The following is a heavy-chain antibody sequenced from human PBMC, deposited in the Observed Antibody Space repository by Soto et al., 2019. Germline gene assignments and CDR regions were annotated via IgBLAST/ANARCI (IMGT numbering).Heavy chain of an antibody. CDR3: ARDASYYSLWSGYYPSRNGMDV. J-gene: IGHJ6*02. CDR2: IWYDGSKK. V-gene: IGHV3-33*01. CDR1: GFTFSSFG. Sequence: QVQVVESGGGVVQPGRSLRLSCAASGFTFSSFGMHWVRQAPGKGLEWVSLIWYDGSKKSYGDSVKGRFTISRDNSRNTVYLQMNSLSADDTAGYYCARDASYYSLWSGYYPSRNGMDVWGQGTTVTVSS. D-gene: IGHD3-3*01.